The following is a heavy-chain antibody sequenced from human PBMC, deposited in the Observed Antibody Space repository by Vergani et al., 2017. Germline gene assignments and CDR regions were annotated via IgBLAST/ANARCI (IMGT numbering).Heavy chain of an antibody. J-gene: IGHJ6*02. D-gene: IGHD5-18*01. V-gene: IGHV2-5*01. CDR2: IYWNGAK. Sequence: QITLKESGPTLVKPTQTLTLPCTFSGFSLSTSGVGVGWIRQSPGEALQWLALIYWNGAKFYIPSLKSRLTITKDTSKNQVVLKVTNMDPVDTATYFCASHVFGYSYTWYREMDYPYDGLNVWGQGTTVTVSS. CDR1: GFSLSTSGVG. CDR3: ASHVFGYSYTWYREMDYPYDGLNV.